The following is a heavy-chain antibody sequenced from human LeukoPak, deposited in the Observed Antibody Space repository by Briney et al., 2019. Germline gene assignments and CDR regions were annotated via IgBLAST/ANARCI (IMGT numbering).Heavy chain of an antibody. V-gene: IGHV3-21*01. Sequence: PGGSLRLSCAASGFTFSSYSINWVRQAPGKGLEWVSSISSSSSYIYYADSVKGRFTISRDNAKNSLYLQMNSLRAEDTAVYYCARVSSGWYSHYFDYWGQGTLVTVSS. D-gene: IGHD6-19*01. CDR1: GFTFSSYS. CDR3: ARVSSGWYSHYFDY. J-gene: IGHJ4*02. CDR2: ISSSSSYI.